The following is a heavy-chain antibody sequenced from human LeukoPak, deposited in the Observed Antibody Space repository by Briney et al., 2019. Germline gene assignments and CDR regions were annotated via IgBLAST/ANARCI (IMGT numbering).Heavy chain of an antibody. CDR1: GFTFSSYA. J-gene: IGHJ4*02. Sequence: GGYLRLSCAASGFTFSSYAMSWVRQAPGKGLEWVSAISGSGGCTYYEDSVKGRFTISRDNSKNTLYLQMNSLRAEDTAVYYCAKDLEARDDILTGDFDYWGQGTLVTVSS. V-gene: IGHV3-23*01. CDR3: AKDLEARDDILTGDFDY. CDR2: ISGSGGCT. D-gene: IGHD3-9*01.